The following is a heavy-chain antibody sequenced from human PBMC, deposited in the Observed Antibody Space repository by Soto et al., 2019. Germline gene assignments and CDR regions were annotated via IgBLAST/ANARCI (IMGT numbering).Heavy chain of an antibody. Sequence: SVKVSCKASGGTFSSYAISWVRQAPGQGLEWMGGIIPIFGTANYAQKFQGRVTITADESTSTAFMELSSLRSEDTAVYYCARERYSSSWEYYYGMDVWGQGTTVTVSS. J-gene: IGHJ6*02. CDR3: ARERYSSSWEYYYGMDV. V-gene: IGHV1-69*13. CDR1: GGTFSSYA. D-gene: IGHD6-13*01. CDR2: IIPIFGTA.